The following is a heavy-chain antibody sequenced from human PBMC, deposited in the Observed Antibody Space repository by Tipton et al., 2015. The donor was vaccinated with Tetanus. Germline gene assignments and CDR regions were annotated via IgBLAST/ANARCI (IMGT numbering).Heavy chain of an antibody. V-gene: IGHV4-34*01. D-gene: IGHD3-10*01. Sequence: GLVKPSETLSLTCTVSGGSFSLYYWNWVRQSPGKGLEWIGEISHSGSSSYSPSLKSRVTISVDTSKNQFSLRLRSVAAADTAVYYCARGGREAYNNPLGAFDVWGRGTTVTVSS. CDR3: ARGGREAYNNPLGAFDV. J-gene: IGHJ3*01. CDR1: GGSFSLYY. CDR2: ISHSGSS.